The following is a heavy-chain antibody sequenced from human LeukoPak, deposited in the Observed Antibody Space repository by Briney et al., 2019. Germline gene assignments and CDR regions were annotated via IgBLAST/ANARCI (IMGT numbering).Heavy chain of an antibody. D-gene: IGHD6-19*01. CDR2: IIPIFGTA. J-gene: IGHJ5*02. V-gene: IGHV1-69*13. CDR1: GGTFSSYA. CDR3: ARRIAVAGTLEYWFDP. Sequence: SVKVSCKASGGTFSSYAISWVRQAPGQGLEWMGGIIPIFGTANYAQKFQGRVTITADESTGTAYMELSSLRSEDTAVYYCARRIAVAGTLEYWFDPWGQGTLVTVSS.